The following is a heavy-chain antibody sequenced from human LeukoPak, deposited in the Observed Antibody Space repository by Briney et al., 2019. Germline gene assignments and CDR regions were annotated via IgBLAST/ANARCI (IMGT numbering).Heavy chain of an antibody. V-gene: IGHV4-59*01. Sequence: SETLSLTCTVSGGSISSYYWSWIRQPPGKGLEWIGYIYYSGSTNYNPSLKSRVTISVDTSKNQFSLKLSSVTAADTAVYYCARGYHDILTVYYSDYWGQGTLVTVSS. CDR3: ARGYHDILTVYYSDY. CDR1: GGSISSYY. D-gene: IGHD3-9*01. J-gene: IGHJ4*02. CDR2: IYYSGST.